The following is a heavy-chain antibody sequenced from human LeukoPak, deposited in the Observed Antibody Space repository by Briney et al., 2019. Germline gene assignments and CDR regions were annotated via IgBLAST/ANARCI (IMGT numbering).Heavy chain of an antibody. CDR3: AKRSSSWYGDPWSY. Sequence: GGSLRLSCAASGFTFSSYAMSWVRQAPGEGLEWVSAISGSGGSTYYADSVKGRFTISRDNSKNTLYLQMNSLRAEDTAVYYCAKRSSSWYGDPWSYWGQGTLVTVSS. V-gene: IGHV3-23*01. CDR1: GFTFSSYA. J-gene: IGHJ4*02. CDR2: ISGSGGST. D-gene: IGHD6-13*01.